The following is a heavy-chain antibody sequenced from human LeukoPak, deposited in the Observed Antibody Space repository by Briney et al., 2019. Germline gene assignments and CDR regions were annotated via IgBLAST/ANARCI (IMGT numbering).Heavy chain of an antibody. J-gene: IGHJ3*02. V-gene: IGHV4-59*01. CDR1: GGSISSYY. Sequence: SETLSLTCTVSGGSISSYYWSWIRQPPGKGLEWIGYIYYSGSTNYNPSLKSRVTISVDTSKNQFSLKLSSVTAADTAVYYCARDYLYGYSRSYGDAFDIWGQGTMVTVSS. D-gene: IGHD1-26*01. CDR2: IYYSGST. CDR3: ARDYLYGYSRSYGDAFDI.